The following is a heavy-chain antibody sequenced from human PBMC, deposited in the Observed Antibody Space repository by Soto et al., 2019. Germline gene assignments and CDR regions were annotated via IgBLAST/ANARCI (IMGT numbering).Heavy chain of an antibody. J-gene: IGHJ6*02. CDR3: AKDISPGGGSGWLGTTYYYYGMDV. Sequence: SVKVSCKASGGTFSSYAISWVRQAPGQGLEWMGGIIPIFGTANYAQKFQGRVTITADESTSTAYMELSSLRSEDTAVYYCAKDISPGGGSGWLGTTYYYYGMDVWGQGTTVTVSS. V-gene: IGHV1-69*13. CDR1: GGTFSSYA. CDR2: IIPIFGTA. D-gene: IGHD6-19*01.